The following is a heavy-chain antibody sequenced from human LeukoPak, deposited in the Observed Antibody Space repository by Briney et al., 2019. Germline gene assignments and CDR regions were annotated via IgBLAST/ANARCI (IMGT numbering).Heavy chain of an antibody. J-gene: IGHJ6*03. D-gene: IGHD2-8*01. CDR3: AKDPEGSLVFHYYYYMDV. Sequence: GGSLRLSCAASGFTVSSNYMSWVRQAPGKGLEWVSVIYSGGSTYYADSVKGRFTISRDNSKNTLYLQMNSLRAEDTAVYYCAKDPEGSLVFHYYYYMDVWGKGTTVTISS. V-gene: IGHV3-66*01. CDR1: GFTVSSNY. CDR2: IYSGGST.